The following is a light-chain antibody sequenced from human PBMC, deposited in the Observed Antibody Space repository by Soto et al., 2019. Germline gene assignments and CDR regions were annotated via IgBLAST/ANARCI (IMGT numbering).Light chain of an antibody. CDR3: QQYNKWPLFT. CDR2: ATS. V-gene: IGKV3-15*01. Sequence: EIVMRQSPVTLSLSPGERATLSCRASQSVGSNLAWYQQKPGQAPRLLIYATSTRATAIPARFSGSGSGTEFTLTISSLQSEDFAVYYCQQYNKWPLFTFGPGTTVDIK. CDR1: QSVGSN. J-gene: IGKJ3*01.